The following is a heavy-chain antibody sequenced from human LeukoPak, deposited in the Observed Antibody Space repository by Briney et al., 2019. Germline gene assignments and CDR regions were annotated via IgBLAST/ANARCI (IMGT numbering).Heavy chain of an antibody. CDR3: ARGGTMTAVPL. J-gene: IGHJ4*02. V-gene: IGHV4-31*11. CDR2: IYYSGST. Sequence: SETLSLTCAVYGGSISSGGYYWSWIRQHPGKGLEWIGYIYYSGSTYYNPSLKSRVTISVDTSKNQFSLKLSSVTAADTAVYYCARGGTMTAVPLWGQGTLVTVSS. D-gene: IGHD4-17*01. CDR1: GGSISSGGYY.